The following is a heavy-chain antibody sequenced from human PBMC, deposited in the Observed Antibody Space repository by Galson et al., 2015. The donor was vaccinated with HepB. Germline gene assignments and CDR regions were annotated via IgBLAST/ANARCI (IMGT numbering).Heavy chain of an antibody. CDR1: GFTFSSYA. CDR3: ARGVAYSSYFGSDY. V-gene: IGHV3-30*04. J-gene: IGHJ4*02. D-gene: IGHD5-18*01. CDR2: ISSDGSNK. Sequence: SLRLSCAASGFTFSSYAMHWVRQAPGKGLEWVAVISSDGSNKYYADSVKGRFTISRDNSKNTLYLQMNSLRAEDTAVCYCARGVAYSSYFGSDYWGQGTLVTVSS.